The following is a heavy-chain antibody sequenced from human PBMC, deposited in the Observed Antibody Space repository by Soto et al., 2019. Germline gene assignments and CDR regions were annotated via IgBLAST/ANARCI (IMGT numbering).Heavy chain of an antibody. J-gene: IGHJ4*02. CDR3: VQTTGWPGVDF. CDR1: GFTVSSKY. V-gene: IGHV3-53*01. D-gene: IGHD6-19*01. CDR2: IYGGGTT. Sequence: EVQLVESGGGLIQPGGSLRLSCAASGFTVSSKYMTWVRQAPGKGLEWVSVIYGGGTTYYADSVKGRFTISRDNSKNTLYLQMDSVRSEDTAVSYGVQTTGWPGVDFWGQGTLVTVSS.